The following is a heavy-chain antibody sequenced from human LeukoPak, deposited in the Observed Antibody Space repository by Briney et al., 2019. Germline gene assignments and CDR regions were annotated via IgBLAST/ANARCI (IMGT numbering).Heavy chain of an antibody. CDR1: GGSISSYY. CDR3: ASHKTVTSHHSFDY. D-gene: IGHD3-10*01. J-gene: IGHJ4*02. V-gene: IGHV4-59*08. Sequence: SETLSLTCTVSGGSISSYYWSWIRQPPGKGLEWIGYIYYSGSTNYNPSLKSRVTISVDTSKNQFSLKLSSVTAADTAVYYCASHKTVTSHHSFDYWGQGTLVTVSS. CDR2: IYYSGST.